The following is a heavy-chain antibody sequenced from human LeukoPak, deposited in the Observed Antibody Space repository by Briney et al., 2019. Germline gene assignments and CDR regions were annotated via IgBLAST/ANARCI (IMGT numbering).Heavy chain of an antibody. CDR1: GFTFDDYA. J-gene: IGHJ4*02. CDR3: AKARGGCSGGSCPFDY. V-gene: IGHV3-9*01. CDR2: ISWNSGSI. D-gene: IGHD2-15*01. Sequence: GGSLRLSCAASGFTFDDYAMHWVRQAPGKGLEWVSGISWNSGSIGYADSVKGRFTISRDNAKNSLYLQMNSLRAEDTALYYCAKARGGCSGGSCPFDYWGQGTLVTVSS.